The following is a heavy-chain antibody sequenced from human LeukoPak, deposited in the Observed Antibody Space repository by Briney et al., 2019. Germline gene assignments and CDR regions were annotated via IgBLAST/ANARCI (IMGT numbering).Heavy chain of an antibody. J-gene: IGHJ6*02. CDR1: GFTFTIYA. D-gene: IGHD3-9*01. CDR3: ARPRARYFDGMDV. V-gene: IGHV3-30-3*01. Sequence: GGSLRLSCAASGFTFTIYAMHWARQAPGKGLEWVAVISSDGSNKHYADSVKGRFTISRDNSKNTLYLQMNSLRAEDTAVYYCARPRARYFDGMDVWGQGTTVTVSS. CDR2: ISSDGSNK.